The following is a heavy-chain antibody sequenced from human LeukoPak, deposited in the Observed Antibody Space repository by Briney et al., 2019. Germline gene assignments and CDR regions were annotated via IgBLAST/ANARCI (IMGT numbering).Heavy chain of an antibody. Sequence: PGGSLRLSCAASGFTFSKYAMIWGRQALGKGGEGGSAISGSGAGKYYADSVKGGFTISRHNSRNTLYLQMNSLRPEDTAVYFCAKLVDSASMIWGRGTLVTVSS. J-gene: IGHJ4*02. V-gene: IGHV3-23*01. D-gene: IGHD1-26*01. CDR1: GFTFSKYA. CDR2: ISGSGAGK. CDR3: AKLVDSASMI.